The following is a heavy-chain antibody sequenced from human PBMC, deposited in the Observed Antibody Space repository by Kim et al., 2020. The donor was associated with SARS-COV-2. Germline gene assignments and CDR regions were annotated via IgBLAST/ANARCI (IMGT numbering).Heavy chain of an antibody. Sequence: GGSLRLSCAASAFTFSKAWMTWVRQAPGKGLEWVGRIKSKTDGGATDSAAPVQGRFTISRDDSKNTLYLHMDSLKTADTAVYYCTTEATYWGQGTLVTVS. J-gene: IGHJ4*02. CDR3: TTEATY. CDR2: IKSKTDGGAT. CDR1: AFTFSKAW. D-gene: IGHD2-21*01. V-gene: IGHV3-15*01.